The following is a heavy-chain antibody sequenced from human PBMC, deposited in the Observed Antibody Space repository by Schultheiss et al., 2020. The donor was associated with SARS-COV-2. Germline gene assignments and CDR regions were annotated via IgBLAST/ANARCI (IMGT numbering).Heavy chain of an antibody. J-gene: IGHJ5*02. CDR3: ARGVAVDT. Sequence: GESLKISCAASGFTFSSYAMSWVRQAPGKGLEWVSAISGSGGSTYYADSVKGRFTISRDNAKNSLYLQMNSLRDEDTAVYYCARGVAVDTWGQGTLVTVSS. CDR1: GFTFSSYA. V-gene: IGHV3-23*01. D-gene: IGHD6-19*01. CDR2: ISGSGGST.